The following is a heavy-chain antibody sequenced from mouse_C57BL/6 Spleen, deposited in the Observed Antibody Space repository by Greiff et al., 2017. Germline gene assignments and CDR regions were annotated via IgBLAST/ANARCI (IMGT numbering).Heavy chain of an antibody. D-gene: IGHD1-1*01. CDR3: ARIEYYGSGRDYFDY. V-gene: IGHV1-69*01. Sequence: QVQLQQPGAELVMPGASVKLSCKASGYTFTSYWMHWVKQRPGQGLEWIGEIDPSDSYTNYNQKFKGKSTLTVDKSSSTAYMQLSSLTSEDSAVXYCARIEYYGSGRDYFDYWGQGTTLTVSS. CDR2: IDPSDSYT. J-gene: IGHJ2*01. CDR1: GYTFTSYW.